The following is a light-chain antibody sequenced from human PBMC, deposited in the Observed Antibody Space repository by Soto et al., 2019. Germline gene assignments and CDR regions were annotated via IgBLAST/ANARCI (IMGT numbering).Light chain of an antibody. Sequence: DIQMTQSPSFVSASVGDRVTITWRASQGISRWLAWYQQRPGKAPELLIYGASSLQSGVPSRLRGSRSGTDFSLTISSRQPDDFATYYCQPAKSFPLPFGQGTRLEIK. J-gene: IGKJ5*01. CDR3: QPAKSFPLP. V-gene: IGKV1-12*01. CDR2: GAS. CDR1: QGISRW.